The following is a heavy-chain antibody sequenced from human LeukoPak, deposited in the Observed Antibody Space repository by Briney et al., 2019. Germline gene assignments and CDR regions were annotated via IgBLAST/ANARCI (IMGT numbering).Heavy chain of an antibody. CDR1: GFSFNNYA. J-gene: IGHJ4*02. CDR2: ITAGGVGT. Sequence: GGFLRLSCAASGFSFNNYAMSWVRQAPGKRLEWVSAITAGGVGTYYADSVTGRFTISRDNSKNTLYLQMNSLRADDTSTYYCAKGFQLQPRVYDYWGRGTLVTVSS. V-gene: IGHV3-23*01. CDR3: AKGFQLQPRVYDY. D-gene: IGHD1-1*01.